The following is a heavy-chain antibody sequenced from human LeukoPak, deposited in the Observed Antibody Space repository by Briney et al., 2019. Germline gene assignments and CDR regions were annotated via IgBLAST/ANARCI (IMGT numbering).Heavy chain of an antibody. CDR2: INHSGST. CDR3: ARGLDSSRSFDY. J-gene: IGHJ4*02. CDR1: GGSFSGYY. V-gene: IGHV4-34*01. D-gene: IGHD6-13*01. Sequence: SETLSLTCAVYGGSFSGYYRSWIRQPPGKGLEWIGEINHSGSTNYNPSLKSRVTISVDTSKNQFSLKLSSVTAADTAVYYCARGLDSSRSFDYWGQGTLVTVSS.